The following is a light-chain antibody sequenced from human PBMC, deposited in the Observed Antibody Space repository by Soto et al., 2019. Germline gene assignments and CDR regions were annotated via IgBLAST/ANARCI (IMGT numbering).Light chain of an antibody. CDR1: SSDVGGYNY. CDR3: FSHRSGDSHV. V-gene: IGLV2-14*01. Sequence: QYALPQPASGSGSPGQSITISCTGTSSDVGGYNYVSWYQQYPGKAPKLMIYGVTNRPSGVSNRFSGSKTGNTASLTISGLKAEDDAYYYCFSHRSGDSHVFGTGTKLTV. J-gene: IGLJ1*01. CDR2: GVT.